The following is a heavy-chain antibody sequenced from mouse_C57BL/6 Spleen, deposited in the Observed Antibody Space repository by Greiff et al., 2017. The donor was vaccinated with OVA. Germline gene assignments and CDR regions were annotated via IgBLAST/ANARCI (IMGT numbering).Heavy chain of an antibody. V-gene: IGHV5-17*01. D-gene: IGHD1-1*01. CDR1: GFTFSDYG. CDR2: ISSGSSTI. CDR3: ARDITTVVPYYFDY. J-gene: IGHJ2*01. Sequence: EVQRVESGGGLVKPGGSLKLSCAASGFTFSDYGMHWVRQAPEKGLEWVAYISSGSSTIYYADTVKGRFTISRDNAKNTLFLQMTSLRSEDTAMYYCARDITTVVPYYFDYWGQGTTLTVSS.